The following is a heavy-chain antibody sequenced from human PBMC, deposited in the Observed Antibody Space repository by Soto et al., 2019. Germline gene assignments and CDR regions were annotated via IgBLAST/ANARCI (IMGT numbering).Heavy chain of an antibody. D-gene: IGHD6-6*01. J-gene: IGHJ6*03. CDR2: IYYSGST. V-gene: IGHV4-59*08. Sequence: KQSQTLSLTCTVSGGSISSYYWSWIRQPPGKGLEWIGYIYYSGSTNYNPSLKSRVTISVDTSKNQFSLKLSSVTAADTAVYYCARLGKGSIAARPWTYYYYYYMDVWGKGTTVTVSS. CDR3: ARLGKGSIAARPWTYYYYYYMDV. CDR1: GGSISSYY.